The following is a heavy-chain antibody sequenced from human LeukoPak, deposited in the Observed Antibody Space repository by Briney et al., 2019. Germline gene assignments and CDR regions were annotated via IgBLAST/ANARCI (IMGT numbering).Heavy chain of an antibody. Sequence: SVKVSCKASGGTFSSYAISWVRQAPGQGLEWMGGIIPIFGTANYAQKFQGRVTITADESTSTAYKELSSLRSEDTAVYYCATIVVPATNWIDYWGQGTLVTVSS. J-gene: IGHJ4*02. CDR3: ATIVVPATNWIDY. CDR2: IIPIFGTA. CDR1: GGTFSSYA. D-gene: IGHD2-2*01. V-gene: IGHV1-69*01.